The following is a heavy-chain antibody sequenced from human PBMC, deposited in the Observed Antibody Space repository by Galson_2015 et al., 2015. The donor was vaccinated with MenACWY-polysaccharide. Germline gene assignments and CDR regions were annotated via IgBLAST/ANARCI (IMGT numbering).Heavy chain of an antibody. CDR1: GFTFSNYA. V-gene: IGHV3-23*01. CDR3: AKAHIAARPDRRMVYFYYMDV. Sequence: SLRLSCAASGFTFSNYAMSWVRQAPGKGLEWVSTVSDSGDVTFYADSVKGRFTISSDNSKNTLYLQMNSLGAEDTALYYCAKAHIAARPDRRMVYFYYMDVWGKGTTVTVSS. CDR2: VSDSGDVT. J-gene: IGHJ6*03. D-gene: IGHD6-6*01.